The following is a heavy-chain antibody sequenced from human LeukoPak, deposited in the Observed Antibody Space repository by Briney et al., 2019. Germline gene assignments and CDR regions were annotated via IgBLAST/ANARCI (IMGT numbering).Heavy chain of an antibody. J-gene: IGHJ4*02. D-gene: IGHD3-10*01. CDR3: ARRYYYGSGSNLYYLHY. V-gene: IGHV5-51*01. Sequence: GESLKISCRGSGYSFTSYGMGCVRQMPGKGLEWMGIIYPGDSDTRYSPSFQGQVTISADKSISTAYLQWSSLKASDTAMYYCARRYYYGSGSNLYYLHYWRRGTLVTVSS. CDR2: IYPGDSDT. CDR1: GYSFTSYG.